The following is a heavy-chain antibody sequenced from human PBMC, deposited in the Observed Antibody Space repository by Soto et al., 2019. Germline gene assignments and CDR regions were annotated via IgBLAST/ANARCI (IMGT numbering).Heavy chain of an antibody. J-gene: IGHJ4*02. CDR2: INTLSTAI. D-gene: IGHD6-19*01. CDR1: GFTFTDYY. V-gene: IGHV3-11*01. CDR3: ARGVQWQLRAIDS. Sequence: GGSLRLSCEGSGFTFTDYYMTWIRQAPGKWLEWVAYINTLSTAIYYADSVKGRFTISRDNTKNSLYLQMNGLRAEDTATYYCARGVQWQLRAIDSWGRGXLVTVYS.